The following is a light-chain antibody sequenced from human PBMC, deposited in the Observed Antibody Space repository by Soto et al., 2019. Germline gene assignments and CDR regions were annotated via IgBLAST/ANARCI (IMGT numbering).Light chain of an antibody. CDR1: SSNIGSNY. V-gene: IGLV1-47*01. CDR3: AAWDDSLSGLYV. J-gene: IGLJ1*01. Sequence: SVLTQPPSASGTPGQRVTISCSGSSSNIGSNYVYWYQQLPGTAPKLLIYRNNQRPSGVPDRFSGSKSGTSASLAISGLRSEDEADYYCAAWDDSLSGLYVFGTGTQLTVL. CDR2: RNN.